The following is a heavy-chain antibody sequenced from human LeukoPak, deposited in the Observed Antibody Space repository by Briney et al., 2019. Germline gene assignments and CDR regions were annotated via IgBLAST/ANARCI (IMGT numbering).Heavy chain of an antibody. CDR1: GGSISSYH. Sequence: SETLSLTCTVSGGSISSYHWSWIRQPPGKGLEWIGYIYYSGGTNYKPSLKSRVTISVDTSKNQFFLKLSSVTAADTAVYYCARGRFDYYDSSGYYRPREYYYYYYYMDVWGKGTTVTISS. J-gene: IGHJ6*03. CDR3: ARGRFDYYDSSGYYRPREYYYYYYYMDV. D-gene: IGHD3-22*01. CDR2: IYYSGGT. V-gene: IGHV4-59*01.